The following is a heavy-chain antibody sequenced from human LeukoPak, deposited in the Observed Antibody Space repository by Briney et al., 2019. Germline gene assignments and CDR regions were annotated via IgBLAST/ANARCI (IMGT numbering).Heavy chain of an antibody. D-gene: IGHD5-18*01. CDR1: GFTFSSYG. V-gene: IGHV3-30*02. Sequence: GGSLRLSCAASGFTFSSYGMHWVRQAPGKGLEWVAFIRYDGSNKYYADSVKGRFTISRDNSKNTLYLQMNSLRAEDTAVYYCARGPRGSYGYQFLVHPNEYFQHWGQGTLVTVSS. CDR3: ARGPRGSYGYQFLVHPNEYFQH. CDR2: IRYDGSNK. J-gene: IGHJ1*01.